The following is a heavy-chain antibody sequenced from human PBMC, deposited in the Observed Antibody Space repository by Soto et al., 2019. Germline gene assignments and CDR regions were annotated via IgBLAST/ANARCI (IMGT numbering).Heavy chain of an antibody. CDR3: AKDLNVARNYREYYYGMDV. CDR1: GFTFSGYA. D-gene: IGHD4-4*01. Sequence: PGGSLRLSCAASGFTFSGYAMHWVRQAPGKGLEWVAVISFDGSNKYYADSVKGRFTISRDNSKNTLYLQMNSLRAEDTAMYFCAKDLNVARNYREYYYGMDVWGQGTTVTVSS. CDR2: ISFDGSNK. J-gene: IGHJ6*02. V-gene: IGHV3-30*18.